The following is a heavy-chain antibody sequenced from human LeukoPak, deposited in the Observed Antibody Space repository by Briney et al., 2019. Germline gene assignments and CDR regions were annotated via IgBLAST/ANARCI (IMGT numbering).Heavy chain of an antibody. CDR1: GFTFSSYG. D-gene: IGHD2-2*01. CDR2: ISSSSSYI. Sequence: SGGSLRLSCAASGFTFSSYGMHWVRQAPGRGLEWVSSISSSSSYIYYADSVKGRFTISRDNAKNSLYLQMNSLRAEDTAVYYCARDYCSSTSCPGAAAFDIWGQGTMVTVSS. CDR3: ARDYCSSTSCPGAAAFDI. J-gene: IGHJ3*02. V-gene: IGHV3-21*01.